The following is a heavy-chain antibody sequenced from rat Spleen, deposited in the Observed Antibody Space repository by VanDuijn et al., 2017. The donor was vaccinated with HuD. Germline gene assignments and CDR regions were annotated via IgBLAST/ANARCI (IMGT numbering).Heavy chain of an antibody. CDR1: GFNFNDYW. Sequence: EVKLVESGGGLVQPGRSLKLSCAASGFNFNDYWMGWVRQAPGKGLEWIGEINKDSSIIKYTPSLKDKLTISRDNAQNTLYLQMNKLGSEDTAIYYCVREAFGVDYWGQGVMVTVSS. CDR2: INKDSSII. D-gene: IGHD4-3*01. V-gene: IGHV4-2*01. J-gene: IGHJ2*01. CDR3: VREAFGVDY.